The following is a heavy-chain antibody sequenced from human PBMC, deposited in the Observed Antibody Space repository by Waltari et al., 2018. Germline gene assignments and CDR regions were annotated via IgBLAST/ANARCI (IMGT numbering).Heavy chain of an antibody. Sequence: QVQLQESGPGLVKPSETLSLTCTVSGYSISSGYYWGWIRQPPGKGLEWVWSIYHGGSPYYNPSLKSRVTISVDTSKNQFSLKLSSVTAADTAVYYCARRRGYSGYEFAPLKDWGQGTLVTVSS. V-gene: IGHV4-38-2*02. D-gene: IGHD5-12*01. J-gene: IGHJ4*02. CDR2: IYHGGSP. CDR3: ARRRGYSGYEFAPLKD. CDR1: GYSISSGYY.